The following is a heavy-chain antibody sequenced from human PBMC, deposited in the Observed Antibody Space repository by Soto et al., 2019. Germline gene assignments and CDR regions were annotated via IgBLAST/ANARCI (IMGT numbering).Heavy chain of an antibody. J-gene: IGHJ6*02. CDR3: TTLGSHYYYHNFDV. V-gene: IGHV3-15*07. CDR2: IKMKSEGATR. Sequence: EVKLVESGGGLVTPGGSLRLSCAASGFTFSNAWMNWVRQPPGKGLEWVGLIKMKSEGATRHYAAPVNGRFTISRDDSKSPLYLQMSSLKTEDTAVYYCTTLGSHYYYHNFDVWGQGTTVTVSS. CDR1: GFTFSNAW.